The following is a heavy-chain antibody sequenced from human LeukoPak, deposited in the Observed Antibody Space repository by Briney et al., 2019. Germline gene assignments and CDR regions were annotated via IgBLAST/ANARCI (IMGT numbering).Heavy chain of an antibody. CDR1: GFTFSSYW. Sequence: GGSLRLSCAASGFTFSSYWMHWVRQAPGKGLVWVSRINSDGSSTSYADSVKGRFTISRDNAKNTLYLQMNSLRAEDTAVYYCAKSQALGSSYYWGQGTLVTVSS. D-gene: IGHD6-6*01. CDR2: INSDGSST. J-gene: IGHJ4*02. CDR3: AKSQALGSSYY. V-gene: IGHV3-74*01.